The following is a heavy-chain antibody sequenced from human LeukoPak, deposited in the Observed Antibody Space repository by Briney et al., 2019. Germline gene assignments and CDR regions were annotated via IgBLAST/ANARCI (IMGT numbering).Heavy chain of an antibody. Sequence: GGSLRLSCAASGFTFSSYAMSWVRQAPGKGLEWVSAISGSGGSTYYADSVKGRFTISRDNSRNTLYLQMNSLRAEDTAVYYCAKAVHSSSWVDYWGQGTLVTVSS. CDR1: GFTFSSYA. CDR2: ISGSGGST. D-gene: IGHD6-13*01. V-gene: IGHV3-23*01. J-gene: IGHJ4*02. CDR3: AKAVHSSSWVDY.